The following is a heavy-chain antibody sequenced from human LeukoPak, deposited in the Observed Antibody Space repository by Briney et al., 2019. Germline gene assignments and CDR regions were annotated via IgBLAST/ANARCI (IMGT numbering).Heavy chain of an antibody. CDR2: ISGSGGST. D-gene: IGHD3-9*01. CDR3: AKKIYDILTGYQNPDY. J-gene: IGHJ4*02. Sequence: GGSLRLSCAASGFTFSSYAMSWVRQAPGKGLEWISAISGSGGSTYYADSVKGRFTISRDNSKNTLYLQMNSLRAEDTAVYYCAKKIYDILTGYQNPDYWGQGTLVTVSS. CDR1: GFTFSSYA. V-gene: IGHV3-23*01.